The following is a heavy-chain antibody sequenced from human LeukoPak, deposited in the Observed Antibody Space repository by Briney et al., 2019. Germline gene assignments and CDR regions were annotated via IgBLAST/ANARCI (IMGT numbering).Heavy chain of an antibody. J-gene: IGHJ6*02. D-gene: IGHD5-18*01. CDR3: TRGPIQLWLYHGMDV. CDR1: GFTFGDHA. CDR2: IRSKTYGGTA. Sequence: GGSLRLSCTVSGFTFGDHAMSWVRQAPGKGLEWVGFIRSKTYGGTAEYAASVKGRFIISRDDSTSIAYLQMNSLKTEDTAVYYCTRGPIQLWLYHGMDVWGQGTTVTVSS. V-gene: IGHV3-49*04.